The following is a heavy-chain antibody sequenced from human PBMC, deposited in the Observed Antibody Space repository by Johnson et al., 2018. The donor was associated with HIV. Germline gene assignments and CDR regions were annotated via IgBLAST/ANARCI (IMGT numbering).Heavy chain of an antibody. J-gene: IGHJ3*02. Sequence: VQLVESGGGLVQPGGSLRLSCAASGFTFSDYYMSWIRQAPGKGLEWVSYISSSGSTIYYADSVKGRVTISRDNAKNSLYLQMNSLRAEDTAVYYCARAAYCGGDCYSGSRLDAFDIWGQGTMVTVSS. V-gene: IGHV3-11*04. CDR3: ARAAYCGGDCYSGSRLDAFDI. D-gene: IGHD2-21*02. CDR1: GFTFSDYY. CDR2: ISSSGSTI.